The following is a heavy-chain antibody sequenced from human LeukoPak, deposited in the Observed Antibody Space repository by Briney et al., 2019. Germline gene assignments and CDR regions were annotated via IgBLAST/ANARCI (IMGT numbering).Heavy chain of an antibody. CDR1: GFTFNNYA. D-gene: IGHD1-14*01. V-gene: IGHV3-30-3*01. CDR3: AREGPEVNPYYFDF. Sequence: GGSLRLSCAASGFTFNNYAMHWVRQAPGKGLEWVAVISYDGNNKYYADSVKARFTISRDNSQNTLSLQMSSLRLDDTAVYYCAREGPEVNPYYFDFWGQGTLVTVSS. CDR2: ISYDGNNK. J-gene: IGHJ4*02.